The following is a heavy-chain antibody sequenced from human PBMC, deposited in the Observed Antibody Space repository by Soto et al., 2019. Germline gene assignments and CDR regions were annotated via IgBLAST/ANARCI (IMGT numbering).Heavy chain of an antibody. D-gene: IGHD2-15*01. J-gene: IGHJ6*02. CDR3: ASPPAGVVVVAATPDYYGMDV. CDR2: IIPIFGTA. Sequence: QVQLVQSGAEVKKPGSSVKVSCKASGGTFSSYAISWVRQAPGQGREWMGGIIPIFGTANYAQKFQGRVTITADKSTSTAYMELSSLRSEDTAVYYCASPPAGVVVVAATPDYYGMDVWGQGTTVTVSS. V-gene: IGHV1-69*06. CDR1: GGTFSSYA.